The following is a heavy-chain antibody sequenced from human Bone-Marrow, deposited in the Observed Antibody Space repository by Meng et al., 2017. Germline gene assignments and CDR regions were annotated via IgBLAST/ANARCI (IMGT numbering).Heavy chain of an antibody. CDR1: GYNFPDYY. V-gene: IGHV1-2*06. J-gene: IGHJ4*02. CDR3: ARDEDISAAGKLFGDY. Sequence: QSQLWESGAEVKKPGASVKVSCKPSGYNFPDYYIHWVRRAPGQGLEWMGRINPKSGDTHYAQKFQARVTMTGDTSISTAYMELSGLRSDDTAMYYCARDEDISAAGKLFGDYWGQGTLAPSPQ. CDR2: INPKSGDT. D-gene: IGHD6-25*01.